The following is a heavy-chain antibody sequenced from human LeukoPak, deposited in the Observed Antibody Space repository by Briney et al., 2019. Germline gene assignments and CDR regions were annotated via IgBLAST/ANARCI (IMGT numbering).Heavy chain of an antibody. CDR3: AKNQGQWLVPVDY. J-gene: IGHJ4*02. Sequence: GGSLRLSCAASGFTVSGNYMSWVRQAPGKGLEWVSSMSGSGGSTYYADSVKGRFTISRDNSKNTLYLQMNNLRAEDTALYYCAKNQGQWLVPVDYWGQGTLVTVSS. V-gene: IGHV3-23*01. D-gene: IGHD6-19*01. CDR2: MSGSGGST. CDR1: GFTVSGNY.